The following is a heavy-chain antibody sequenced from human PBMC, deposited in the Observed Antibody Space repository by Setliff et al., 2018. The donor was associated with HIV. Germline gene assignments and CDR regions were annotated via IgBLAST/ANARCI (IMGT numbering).Heavy chain of an antibody. CDR2: ISYIGYT. V-gene: IGHV4-31*02. Sequence: SETLSLTCTVSGDSLNSGGYHWTWIRQHPGKGLEWIGYISYIGYTYYNPALKSRLTISLYTSKNQFSLKLSSVTAADTAVYYCARELRRVDTSDTAPHNWFDPWGQGTLVTVSS. D-gene: IGHD3-22*01. J-gene: IGHJ5*02. CDR3: ARELRRVDTSDTAPHNWFDP. CDR1: GDSLNSGGYH.